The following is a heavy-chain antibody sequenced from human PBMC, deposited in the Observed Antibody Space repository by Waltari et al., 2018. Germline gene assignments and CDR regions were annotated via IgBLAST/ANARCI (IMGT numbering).Heavy chain of an antibody. CDR1: GYTFTDYY. CDR2: LDPEDGET. J-gene: IGHJ3*02. Sequence: EVQLVQSGAEVKKPGATVKISCKVSGYTFTDYYMHWVQQAPGEGLEWMGLLDPEDGETIYAEKFQGRVTITADTSTDTAYMELSSLRSEDTSVYYCATGGNYDSSGYSSAFDIWGQGTMVTVSS. D-gene: IGHD3-22*01. CDR3: ATGGNYDSSGYSSAFDI. V-gene: IGHV1-69-2*01.